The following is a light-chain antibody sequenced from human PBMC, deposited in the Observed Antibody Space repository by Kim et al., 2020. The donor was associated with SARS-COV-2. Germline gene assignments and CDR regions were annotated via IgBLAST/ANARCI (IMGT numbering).Light chain of an antibody. CDR1: QNVNNN. J-gene: IGKJ4*01. CDR3: QQYSNWPLT. V-gene: IGKV3-15*01. Sequence: STGERATLSCRASQNVNNNYLAWYQRKPGQAPRFLIYGASTRATGIPARFSGSGSETEFTLTISSLQSEDFAIYYCQQYSNWPLTFGGGTKVDIK. CDR2: GAS.